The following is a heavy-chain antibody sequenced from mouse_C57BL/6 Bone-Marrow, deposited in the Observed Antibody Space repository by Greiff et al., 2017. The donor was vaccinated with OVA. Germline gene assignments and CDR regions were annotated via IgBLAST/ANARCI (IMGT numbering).Heavy chain of an antibody. CDR2: ISNLAYSI. V-gene: IGHV5-15*01. CDR1: GFTFSDYG. Sequence: EVQRVESGGGLVQPGGSLKLSCAASGFTFSDYGMAWVRQAPRKGPEWVAFISNLAYSIYYADTVTGRFTISRENAKNTLYLEMSSLRSEDTAMYYCARQGSSGYDYAMDYWGQGTSVTVSS. D-gene: IGHD3-2*02. J-gene: IGHJ4*01. CDR3: ARQGSSGYDYAMDY.